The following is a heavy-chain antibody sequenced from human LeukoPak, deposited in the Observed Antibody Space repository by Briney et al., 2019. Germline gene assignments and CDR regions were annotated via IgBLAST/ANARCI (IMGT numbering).Heavy chain of an antibody. CDR1: GFTFDDYG. CDR2: INWNGGST. J-gene: IGHJ4*02. V-gene: IGHV3-20*04. Sequence: GGSLRLSCAASGFTFDDYGMSWVRQAPGKGLEWVSGINWNGGSTGYADSVKGRFTISRDNAKNSLYLQMNSLRAEDTAVYYCARAHRSSGSFNFDYWGQGTLVTVSS. D-gene: IGHD3-10*01. CDR3: ARAHRSSGSFNFDY.